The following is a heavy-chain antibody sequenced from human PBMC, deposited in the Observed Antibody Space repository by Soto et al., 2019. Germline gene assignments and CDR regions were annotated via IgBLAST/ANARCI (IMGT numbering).Heavy chain of an antibody. CDR3: AKGSGGGTMIVVVITY. Sequence: EVQLLESGGGLVQPGGSLRLSCAASGFTFSSYAMSWVRQAPGKGLEWVSAISGSGGSRYYADSVKGRFTISSDNSKNTLYLKMNSLRAKAKAVYYCAKGSGGGTMIVVVITYWGQGTLVTVSS. D-gene: IGHD3-22*01. CDR2: ISGSGGSR. J-gene: IGHJ4*02. V-gene: IGHV3-23*01. CDR1: GFTFSSYA.